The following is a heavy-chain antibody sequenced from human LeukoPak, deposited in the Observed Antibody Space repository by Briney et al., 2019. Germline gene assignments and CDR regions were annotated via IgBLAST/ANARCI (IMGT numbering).Heavy chain of an antibody. V-gene: IGHV1-2*02. CDR3: AVAEYCSGGSCRFYAFDI. CDR2: INPNSGGT. Sequence: ASVKVSCKASGYTFTDYYMHWVRQAPGQGLEWMGWINPNSGGTNYAQKFQGRVTMTRDTSISTAYMELSRLRSDDTAVYYCAVAEYCSGGSCRFYAFDIWGQGTMVTVSS. J-gene: IGHJ3*02. D-gene: IGHD2-15*01. CDR1: GYTFTDYY.